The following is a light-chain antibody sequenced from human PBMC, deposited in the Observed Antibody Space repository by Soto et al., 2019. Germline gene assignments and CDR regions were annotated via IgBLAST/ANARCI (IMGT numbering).Light chain of an antibody. J-gene: IGKJ5*01. CDR1: QSVSSSY. Sequence: EIVLPKKTGTLSLSPGDRATLSCRASQSVSSSYLAWYQQKPGRAPRLLIYGASSRATGIPDRFSGSGSGTDFTLTISRLEPEDFAVYYCQQRSNFGQGTRLEIK. V-gene: IGKV3D-20*02. CDR3: QQRSN. CDR2: GAS.